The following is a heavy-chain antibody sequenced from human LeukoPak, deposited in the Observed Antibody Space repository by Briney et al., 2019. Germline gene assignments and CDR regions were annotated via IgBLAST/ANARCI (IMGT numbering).Heavy chain of an antibody. CDR1: GGTFSSYA. CDR2: IIPIFGTA. J-gene: IGHJ6*03. Sequence: GASVKASCKASGGTFSSYAISWVRQAPGQGLEWMGRIIPIFGTANYAQKFQGRVTITTDESTSTAYMELSSLRSEDTAVYYCARDRVVAANYYYYMDVWGKGTTVTVS. V-gene: IGHV1-69*05. D-gene: IGHD2-15*01. CDR3: ARDRVVAANYYYYMDV.